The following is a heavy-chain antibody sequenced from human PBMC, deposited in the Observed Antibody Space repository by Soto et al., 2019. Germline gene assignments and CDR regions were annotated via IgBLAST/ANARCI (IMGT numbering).Heavy chain of an antibody. CDR2: ISQDGGNK. CDR1: GFTFTNYG. J-gene: IGHJ6*02. V-gene: IGHV3-30*03. CDR3: ARRKSRGYWSAYHTGDYYVMDV. D-gene: IGHD3-3*01. Sequence: GGSLRLSCAPSGFTFTNYGIHWVRQAPGNGLEWVAAISQDGGNKYYIDSVEGRFTISRDNSKNTVYLQMNSLRPEDTAMYYCARRKSRGYWSAYHTGDYYVMDVWGPGTNVTVYS.